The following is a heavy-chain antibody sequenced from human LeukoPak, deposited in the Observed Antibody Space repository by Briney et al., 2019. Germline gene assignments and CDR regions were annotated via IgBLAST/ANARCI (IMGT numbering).Heavy chain of an antibody. CDR3: AKDMVVTKYYFDY. D-gene: IGHD2-15*01. Sequence: GGSLRLSCAASGFTFSSYGMHWVRQAPGKGLEWVAFIRYDGSNKYYADSVKGRFTIPRDNSKNTLYLQMNSLRAEDTAVYYCAKDMVVTKYYFDYWGQGTLVTVSS. V-gene: IGHV3-30*02. J-gene: IGHJ4*02. CDR1: GFTFSSYG. CDR2: IRYDGSNK.